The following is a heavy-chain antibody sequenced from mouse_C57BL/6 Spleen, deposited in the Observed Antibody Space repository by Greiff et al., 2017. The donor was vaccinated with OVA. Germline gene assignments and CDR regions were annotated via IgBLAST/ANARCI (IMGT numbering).Heavy chain of an antibody. D-gene: IGHD2-3*01. CDR1: GYTFTSYW. CDR3: ARRHGYYYFDY. V-gene: IGHV1-69*01. Sequence: QVQLQQPGAELVMPGASVKLSCKASGYTFTSYWMHWVKQRPGQGLEWIGEIDPSGSYTNYNQKFKGKSTLTVDKSSSTAYMQLSSLTSEDSAVYYCARRHGYYYFDYWGQGTTLTVSS. J-gene: IGHJ2*01. CDR2: IDPSGSYT.